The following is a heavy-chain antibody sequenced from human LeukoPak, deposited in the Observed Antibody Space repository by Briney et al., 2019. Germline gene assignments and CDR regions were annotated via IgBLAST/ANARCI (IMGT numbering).Heavy chain of an antibody. J-gene: IGHJ4*02. Sequence: GGSLRLSCAASGFSFSSYAMSWVRQAPGKGLEWVSGISGSGGSTYYADSVKGRFTISRDNSKNTLYLQMDSLRAEDTAVYYCAKADSSGWPTGFDYWGQGTLVTVSS. V-gene: IGHV3-23*01. CDR1: GFSFSSYA. D-gene: IGHD6-19*01. CDR3: AKADSSGWPTGFDY. CDR2: ISGSGGST.